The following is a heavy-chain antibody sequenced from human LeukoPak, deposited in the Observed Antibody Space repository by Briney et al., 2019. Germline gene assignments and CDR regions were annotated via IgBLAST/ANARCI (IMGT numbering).Heavy chain of an antibody. CDR2: IKQDGSEK. J-gene: IGHJ4*02. V-gene: IGHV3-7*01. Sequence: PGGSLRLSCAASGFTFSSYWMSWVRQAPGKGLEWVANIKQDGSEKYYVDSVKGRFTVSRDNAKNSLYLQMNSLRAEDTAVYYCASARGGPISYAEWGQGTLVTVSS. CDR1: GFTFSSYW. D-gene: IGHD2-2*01. CDR3: ASARGGPISYAE.